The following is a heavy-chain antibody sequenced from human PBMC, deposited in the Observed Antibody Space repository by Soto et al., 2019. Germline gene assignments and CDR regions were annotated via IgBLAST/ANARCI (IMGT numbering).Heavy chain of an antibody. CDR1: GFTFSSYW. V-gene: IGHV3-7*01. D-gene: IGHD6-13*01. CDR2: IKQDGSEK. Sequence: GGSLRLSCAASGFTFSSYWMSWVRQAPGKGLEWVANIKQDGSEKYYVDSVKGRFTISRDNAKNSLYLQMNSLRAEDTAVYYCATGEQLARHYYYYYGMDVWGQGTTVTVSS. CDR3: ATGEQLARHYYYYYGMDV. J-gene: IGHJ6*02.